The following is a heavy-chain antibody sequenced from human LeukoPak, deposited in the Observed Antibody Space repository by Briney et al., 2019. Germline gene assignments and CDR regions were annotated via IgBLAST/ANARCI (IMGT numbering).Heavy chain of an antibody. Sequence: GESLKISCQGSGYSFTNYWIGWVRQMPGKGLEWMGIINPANSETIYSPSFQGQVSISVDKSINTAYLQWSSLKASDTAMYYCARSIAAAGGNNWFDPWGQGTLVTVSS. J-gene: IGHJ5*02. V-gene: IGHV5-51*01. CDR2: INPANSET. D-gene: IGHD6-13*01. CDR3: ARSIAAAGGNNWFDP. CDR1: GYSFTNYW.